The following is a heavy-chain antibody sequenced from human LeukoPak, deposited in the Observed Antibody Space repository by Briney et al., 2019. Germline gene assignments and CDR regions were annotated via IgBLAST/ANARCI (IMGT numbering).Heavy chain of an antibody. CDR1: GFTFSDYY. J-gene: IGHJ3*02. Sequence: PGGSLRLSCAASGFTFSDYYMSWIRQAPGKGLEWVSYISSSGSTIYYADSVKGRFTISRDNAKNSLYLQMNSLRAEDTAVYYCRARVAEARGAFDIWGQGTMVTVSS. V-gene: IGHV3-11*01. CDR3: RARVAEARGAFDI. D-gene: IGHD2-15*01. CDR2: ISSSGSTI.